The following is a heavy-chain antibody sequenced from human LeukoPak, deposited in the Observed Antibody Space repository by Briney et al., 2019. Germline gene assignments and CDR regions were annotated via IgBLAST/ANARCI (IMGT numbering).Heavy chain of an antibody. J-gene: IGHJ4*02. CDR3: ARDPGYSSGWCDY. CDR2: INPNSGGT. V-gene: IGHV1-2*02. D-gene: IGHD6-19*01. CDR1: GYTFTGYY. Sequence: ASVKVSCKASGYTFTGYYMHWVRQAPGQGLEWMGWINPNSGGTNYAQKLQGRVTMTTDTSTSTAYMELRSLRSDDTAVYYCARDPGYSSGWCDYWGQGTLVTVSS.